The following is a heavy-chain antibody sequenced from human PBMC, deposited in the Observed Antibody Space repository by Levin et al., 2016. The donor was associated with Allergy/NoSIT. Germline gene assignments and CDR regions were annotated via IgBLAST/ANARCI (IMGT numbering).Heavy chain of an antibody. Sequence: VRQAPGKGLEWVAVISYDGSNKYYADSVKGRFTISRDNSKNTLYLQMNSLRAEDTAVYYCAKDRGYSYGFTDYYYGMDVWGQGTTVTVSS. CDR2: ISYDGSNK. J-gene: IGHJ6*02. D-gene: IGHD5-18*01. V-gene: IGHV3-30*18. CDR3: AKDRGYSYGFTDYYYGMDV.